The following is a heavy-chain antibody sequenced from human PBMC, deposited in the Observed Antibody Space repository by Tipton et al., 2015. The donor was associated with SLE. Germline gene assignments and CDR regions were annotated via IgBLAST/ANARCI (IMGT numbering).Heavy chain of an antibody. D-gene: IGHD3-3*01. CDR1: GFTFSNYW. CDR3: ARDFWSGYYRAYDY. CDR2: INNDGTNT. V-gene: IGHV3-74*01. J-gene: IGHJ4*02. Sequence: SLRLSCAASGFTFSNYWMHWVRQAPGKGLVWVSRINNDGTNTGYADSVKGRFTISRDNAKNTLFLQMNSLRVEDTAVYYCARDFWSGYYRAYDYWGQGTLVTVSS.